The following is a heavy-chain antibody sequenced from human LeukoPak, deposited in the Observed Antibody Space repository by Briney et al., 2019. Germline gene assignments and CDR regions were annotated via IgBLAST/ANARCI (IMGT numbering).Heavy chain of an antibody. V-gene: IGHV3-30-3*01. CDR1: GFTFSSYA. D-gene: IGHD5-18*01. Sequence: GGSLRLSCAASGFTFSSYAMHWVRQAPGKGLEWVAVISYDGSNKYYADSVKGRFTISRDNSKNTLYLQMNSLKTEDTAVYYCTRGPIQLWLYYGMDVWGQGTTATVSS. CDR2: ISYDGSNK. CDR3: TRGPIQLWLYYGMDV. J-gene: IGHJ6*02.